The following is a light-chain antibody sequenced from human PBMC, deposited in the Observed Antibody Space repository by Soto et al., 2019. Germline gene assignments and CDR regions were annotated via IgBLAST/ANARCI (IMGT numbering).Light chain of an antibody. CDR1: SSDVGGYNY. CDR2: DVS. V-gene: IGLV2-14*01. J-gene: IGLJ1*01. Sequence: QSALTQPASVSGSPGQSITISCTGTSSDVGGYNYVSWYQQHSGKAPKLMIYDVSNRPSGVSNRFSGSKSGNTASLTISGLQAEDAADYYCGSYASSSTLYVFGTGTKVTVL. CDR3: GSYASSSTLYV.